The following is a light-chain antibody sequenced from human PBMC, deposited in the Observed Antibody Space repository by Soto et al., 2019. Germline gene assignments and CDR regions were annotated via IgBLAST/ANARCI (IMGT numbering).Light chain of an antibody. CDR3: QHYDGSPRT. V-gene: IGKV3-20*01. J-gene: IGKJ2*01. CDR1: QNVYNNY. CDR2: GVF. Sequence: VLTQSPDTMSLSPGERATLSCRTSQNVYNNYLAWDQQRPGQAPRLLIHGVFNRATGIPDRFSGRGSGTDFTLTISGLEPVDSAVYYCQHYDGSPRTFGQGTNLEIK.